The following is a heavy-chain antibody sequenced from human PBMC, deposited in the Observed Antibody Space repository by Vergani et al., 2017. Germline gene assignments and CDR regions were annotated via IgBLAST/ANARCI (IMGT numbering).Heavy chain of an antibody. Sequence: VQLVESGGGVVQPGGSLRLSCAASGFTFSSYWMHWVRQAPGKGLVWVSRINSDGSSTSYADSVKGRFTISRDNAKNTLYLQRNSLRAEDTAVDYCARSYITGNAELDDWGQGTLVTVSS. D-gene: IGHD1-20*01. CDR3: ARSYITGNAELDD. J-gene: IGHJ4*02. CDR1: GFTFSSYW. CDR2: INSDGSST. V-gene: IGHV3-74*02.